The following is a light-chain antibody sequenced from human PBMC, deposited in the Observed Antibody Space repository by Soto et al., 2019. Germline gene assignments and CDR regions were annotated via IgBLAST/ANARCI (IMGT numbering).Light chain of an antibody. CDR1: QSISNW. CDR2: HAS. Sequence: SLVDGVTIICRASQSISNWLAWYQQKPGTAPKLLIYHASTLESGVPSRFGGSGFGTGFAVTISSLQRAAVATYYCQKYNSHSLGPGTKVAIK. CDR3: QKYNSHS. V-gene: IGKV1-5*02. J-gene: IGKJ1*01.